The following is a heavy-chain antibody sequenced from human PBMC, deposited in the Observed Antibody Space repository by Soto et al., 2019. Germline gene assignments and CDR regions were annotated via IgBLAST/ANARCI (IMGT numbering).Heavy chain of an antibody. D-gene: IGHD2-2*01. CDR2: IYYSGST. Sequence: SETLSLTCTVSGGSISSGGYYWSWIRQHPGKGLEWIGYIYYSGSTYYNPSLKSRVTISVDTSKNQFSLKLSSVTAADTAVYYCARDGSSVTHDAFDIWGQGTMVTVSS. CDR3: ARDGSSVTHDAFDI. J-gene: IGHJ3*02. CDR1: GGSISSGGYY. V-gene: IGHV4-31*03.